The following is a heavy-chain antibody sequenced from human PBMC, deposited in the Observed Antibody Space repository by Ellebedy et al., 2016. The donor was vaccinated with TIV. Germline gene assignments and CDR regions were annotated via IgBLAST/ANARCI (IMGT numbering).Heavy chain of an antibody. CDR2: VSESDGRT. J-gene: IGHJ4*02. CDR1: GFTFSNYV. V-gene: IGHV3-21*01. D-gene: IGHD3-9*01. Sequence: GESLKISCAASGFTFSNYVMAWVRQVPGKGLEWVSAVSESDGRTFFADSVKGRFTISRDNAKNSLYLQMNSLRAEDTAVYYCARELRYFDWFLKGFDYWGQGTLVTVSS. CDR3: ARELRYFDWFLKGFDY.